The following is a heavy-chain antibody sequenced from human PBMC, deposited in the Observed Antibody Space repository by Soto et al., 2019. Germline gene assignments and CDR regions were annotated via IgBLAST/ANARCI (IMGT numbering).Heavy chain of an antibody. CDR3: ARAISGYVS. D-gene: IGHD5-12*01. Sequence: RASVKVSCKASGITYTTYAIHWVRQAPGQGLEWMGWINTGNGNTRYSQRFQGRVTLTTDTSASTAYMDVSSLTSEDTAVYYCARAISGYVSWGQGTLVSGSS. CDR1: GITYTTYA. V-gene: IGHV1-3*04. CDR2: INTGNGNT. J-gene: IGHJ5*02.